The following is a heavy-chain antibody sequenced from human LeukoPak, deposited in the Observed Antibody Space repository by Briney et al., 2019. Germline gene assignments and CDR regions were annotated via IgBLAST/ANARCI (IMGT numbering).Heavy chain of an antibody. J-gene: IGHJ4*02. CDR1: GFSFSIYW. Sequence: PGGSLRLSCAVSGFSFSIYWMSWVRQAPGKGLEWVANIKQDGSEKYYMDSVKGRFTISRDNAKNSPYLQMNSLRAEDTAVYYCAREWNGYDYVGEDYWGQETLVTVSS. CDR2: IKQDGSEK. CDR3: AREWNGYDYVGEDY. D-gene: IGHD5-12*01. V-gene: IGHV3-7*01.